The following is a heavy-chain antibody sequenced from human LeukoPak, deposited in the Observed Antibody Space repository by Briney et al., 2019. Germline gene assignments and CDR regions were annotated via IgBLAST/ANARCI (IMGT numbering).Heavy chain of an antibody. CDR2: IDYIGGT. D-gene: IGHD3-10*01. J-gene: IGHJ4*02. V-gene: IGHV4-59*12. CDR1: GGSISGYY. Sequence: SETLSLTCTVSGGSISGYYWTWVRQPPGKGLEWIGYIDYIGGTSYNPPLKSRVNISVDTSKNKFSLKMRSVTAADTGVYYCARGSGSFGNWGQGSLVTVSS. CDR3: ARGSGSFGN.